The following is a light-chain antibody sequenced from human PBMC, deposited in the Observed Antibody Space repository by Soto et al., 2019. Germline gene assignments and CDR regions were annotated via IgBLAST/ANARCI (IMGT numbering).Light chain of an antibody. CDR1: QSVTSDY. CDR2: GAS. CDR3: QQYGSPPLS. Sequence: EFLLTQSPGTLSLSPGERATLSCRASQSVTSDYLAWYQQKPGQAPRLLIYGASRRATGIPDRFSGSGSGTDFTLTISGLEPEDFAVYYCQQYGSPPLSFGGGTNVEIE. V-gene: IGKV3-20*01. J-gene: IGKJ4*01.